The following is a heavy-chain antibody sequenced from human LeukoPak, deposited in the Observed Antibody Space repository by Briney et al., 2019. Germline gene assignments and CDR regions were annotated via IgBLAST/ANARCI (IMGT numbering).Heavy chain of an antibody. CDR2: FYYRGST. D-gene: IGHD3-9*01. V-gene: IGHV4-39*07. J-gene: IGHJ4*02. CDR3: ARGGTDYDILTKYYFDY. CDR1: GGSISSRNYY. Sequence: SETLSLTCAVSGGSISSRNYYWGWIRQPPGKGLEWIGSFYYRGSTYYSPSLKSRVTISEDTSKNQFSLKLSSVTAADTAVYYCARGGTDYDILTKYYFDYWGQGTLVTVSS.